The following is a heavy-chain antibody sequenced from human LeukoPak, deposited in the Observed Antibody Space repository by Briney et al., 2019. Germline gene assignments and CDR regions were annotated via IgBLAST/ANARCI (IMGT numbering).Heavy chain of an antibody. Sequence: GGSLRLSCTASGFTFNIYIMNWVRQAPGKGLEWVSTISGRRDSTTYADSVKGRFTISRDNSKNTLYLQMNSLRAEDTAVYYCAKDPNFYYCMDVWGKGTTVTISS. V-gene: IGHV3-23*01. CDR1: GFTFNIYI. J-gene: IGHJ6*03. CDR2: ISGRRDST. CDR3: AKDPNFYYCMDV.